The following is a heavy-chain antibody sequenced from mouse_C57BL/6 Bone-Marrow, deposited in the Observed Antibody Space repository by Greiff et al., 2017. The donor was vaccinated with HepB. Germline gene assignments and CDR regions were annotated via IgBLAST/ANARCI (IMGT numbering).Heavy chain of an antibody. CDR2: ISNGGGST. Sequence: EVMLVESGGGLVQPGGSLKLSCAASGFTFSDYYMYWVRQTPEKRLEWVAYISNGGGSTYYPDTVKGRFTISRDNAKNTLYLQMSRLKSEDTAMYYCARHGGAAFAYWGQGTLVTVSA. V-gene: IGHV5-12*01. J-gene: IGHJ3*01. CDR3: ARHGGAAFAY. CDR1: GFTFSDYY.